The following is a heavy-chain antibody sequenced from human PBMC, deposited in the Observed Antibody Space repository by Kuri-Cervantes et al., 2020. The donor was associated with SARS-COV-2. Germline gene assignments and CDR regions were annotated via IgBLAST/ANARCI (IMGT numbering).Heavy chain of an antibody. CDR2: VRGKANNYAT. CDR3: AKDRALAGSLDY. J-gene: IGHJ4*02. CDR1: GFLFSASA. V-gene: IGHV3-73*01. Sequence: GESLKISCEVSGFLFSASAIHWVRQASGKGLEWVGRVRGKANNYATAYAASVKGRFTISRDNSKNTLYLQMNSLRAEDTAVYYCAKDRALAGSLDYWGQGTLVTVSS. D-gene: IGHD1-26*01.